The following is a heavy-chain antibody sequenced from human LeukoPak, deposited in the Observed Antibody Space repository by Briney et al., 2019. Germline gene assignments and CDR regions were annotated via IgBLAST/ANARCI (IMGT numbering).Heavy chain of an antibody. D-gene: IGHD2-2*01. CDR1: GFTFSSYS. Sequence: GGSLRLSCAASGFTFSSYSMNWVRQAPGKGLEWVSYISSSSSTIYYADSVKGRFTISRDNAKNSLYLQMNSLRAEDTAVYYCARDRVRQYQLLHGGFDIWGQGTMVTVSS. V-gene: IGHV3-48*01. CDR2: ISSSSSTI. J-gene: IGHJ3*02. CDR3: ARDRVRQYQLLHGGFDI.